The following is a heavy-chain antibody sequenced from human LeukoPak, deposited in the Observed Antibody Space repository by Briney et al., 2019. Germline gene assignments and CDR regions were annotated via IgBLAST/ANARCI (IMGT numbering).Heavy chain of an antibody. V-gene: IGHV1-18*01. CDR2: INAYNGST. CDR3: TKVGSYYEKGSALDY. J-gene: IGHJ4*02. D-gene: IGHD1-26*01. CDR1: GYTFTSYG. Sequence: ASVKVSCKASGYTFTSYGISWVRQAPGQGLEWMGWINAYNGSTNYSQKLPRRVTMTTDTSTSTAYMELRSSRSEGTAEYYCTKVGSYYEKGSALDYWGQGTLVTVSS.